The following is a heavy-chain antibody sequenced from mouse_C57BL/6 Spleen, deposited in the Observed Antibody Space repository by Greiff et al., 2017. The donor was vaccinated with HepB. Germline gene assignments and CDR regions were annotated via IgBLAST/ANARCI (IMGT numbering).Heavy chain of an antibody. J-gene: IGHJ1*03. CDR2: INYDGSST. CDR1: GFTFSDYY. D-gene: IGHD2-2*01. CDR3: ARVWLPWYFDV. V-gene: IGHV5-16*01. Sequence: EVKLMESEGGLVQPGSSMKLSCTASGFTFSDYYMAWVRQVPEKGLEWVANINYDGSSTYYLDSLKSRFIISRDNAKNILYLQMSSLKSEDTATYYCARVWLPWYFDVWGTGTTVTVSS.